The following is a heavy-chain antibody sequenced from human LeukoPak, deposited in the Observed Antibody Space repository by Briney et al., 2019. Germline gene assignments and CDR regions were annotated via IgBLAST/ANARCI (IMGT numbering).Heavy chain of an antibody. D-gene: IGHD3-10*01. V-gene: IGHV3-48*03. CDR2: ISSSGSTI. J-gene: IGHJ4*01. CDR1: GFTFSSYE. Sequence: GGSLRLSCAASGFTFSSYEMNWDRQAQGKGLEWVSYISSSGSTIYYADSVKGRFTISRDNAKNSLYLQMNSLRAEDTAVYYCAREQYSSGKSLDYWGQGKLVTVSS. CDR3: AREQYSSGKSLDY.